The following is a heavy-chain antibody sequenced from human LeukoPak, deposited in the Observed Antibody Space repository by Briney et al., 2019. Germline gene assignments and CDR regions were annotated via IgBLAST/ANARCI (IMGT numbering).Heavy chain of an antibody. CDR1: GFTFSSYG. Sequence: GGTLRLSCAASGFTFSSYGMHWVRQPPGKGLEWVAVISYDGSNKYYADSVKGRFTISRDNSKNTLYLQMNSLRAEDTAGYYCAKVSYSRSWYGDFDYWGQGTLVTVSS. D-gene: IGHD6-13*01. CDR3: AKVSYSRSWYGDFDY. J-gene: IGHJ4*02. V-gene: IGHV3-30*18. CDR2: ISYDGSNK.